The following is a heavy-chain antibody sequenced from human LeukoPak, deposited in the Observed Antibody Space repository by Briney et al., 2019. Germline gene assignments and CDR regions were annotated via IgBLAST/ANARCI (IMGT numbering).Heavy chain of an antibody. CDR2: INHSGST. CDR1: GGSFSGYY. V-gene: IGHV4-34*01. CDR3: ARNGWQQLTNWFDP. J-gene: IGHJ5*02. Sequence: PSETLSLTCAVYGGSFSGYYWSWIRQPPGKGLEWIGEINHSGSTNYNPSLKSRVTISVDTSKIQFSLKMSSVTAADTAVYYCARNGWQQLTNWFDPWGQGTLVTVSS. D-gene: IGHD6-13*01.